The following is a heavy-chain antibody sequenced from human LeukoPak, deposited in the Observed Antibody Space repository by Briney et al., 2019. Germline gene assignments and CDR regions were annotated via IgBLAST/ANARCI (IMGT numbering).Heavy chain of an antibody. V-gene: IGHV3-74*01. CDR3: ARDQLYCSGGICYFDY. J-gene: IGHJ4*02. CDR1: GFTFSSYW. D-gene: IGHD2-15*01. CDR2: INSDGRST. Sequence: GGSLRLSCAASGFTFSSYWMHWFRQPPGKGLVWVSRINSDGRSTSSADSVKGRFTISRDNAKNTLYLQMNSLRTEDTAVYYCARDQLYCSGGICYFDYWGQGTLVTVSS.